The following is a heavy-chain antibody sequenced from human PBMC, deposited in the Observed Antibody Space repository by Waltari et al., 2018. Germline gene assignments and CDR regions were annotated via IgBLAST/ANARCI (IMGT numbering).Heavy chain of an antibody. CDR3: ARDYHRDFDSLSGFDP. CDR1: GFTFSSYS. CDR2: IIGGCSVI. D-gene: IGHD3-9*01. Sequence: EVQLVESGGGLVQPGGSLRLSCAASGFTFSSYSMNWVRHAPGEGMVWVSYIIGGCSVIYYSDSVKGRFTISRDNAKNSLYLQMNSLRDEDTAVYYCARDYHRDFDSLSGFDPWGQGTLVTVSS. V-gene: IGHV3-48*02. J-gene: IGHJ5*02.